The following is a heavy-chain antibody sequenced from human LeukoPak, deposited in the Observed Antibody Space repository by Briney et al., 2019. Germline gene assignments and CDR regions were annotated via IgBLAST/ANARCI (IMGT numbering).Heavy chain of an antibody. Sequence: PGGSLRLSCAASGFTFSSYWMSWVRQAPGKGLEWVSVIYSGGSTYYADSVKGRFTISRDNSKNTLYLQMNSLRAEDTAVYYCAREPGDYLYSWGQGTLVTVSS. CDR3: AREPGDYLYS. CDR2: IYSGGST. J-gene: IGHJ4*02. V-gene: IGHV3-66*01. CDR1: GFTFSSYW. D-gene: IGHD1-14*01.